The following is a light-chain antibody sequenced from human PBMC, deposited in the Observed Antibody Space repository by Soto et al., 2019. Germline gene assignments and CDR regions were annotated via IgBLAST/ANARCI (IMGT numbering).Light chain of an antibody. CDR3: QQYNNWPPWT. J-gene: IGKJ1*01. V-gene: IGKV3-15*01. Sequence: EIVLTQSPATLSLSPGERATLSCRASQSVSSYLAWYQQKPGQAPRLLXYGASTRATGIPARFSGSGSGTEFTLTISSLQSEDFAVYYCQQYNNWPPWTFGQGTKVDIK. CDR1: QSVSSY. CDR2: GAS.